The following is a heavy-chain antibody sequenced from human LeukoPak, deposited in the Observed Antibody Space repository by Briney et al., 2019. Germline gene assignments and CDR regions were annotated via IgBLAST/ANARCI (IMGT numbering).Heavy chain of an antibody. CDR2: IGHEGNDI. CDR3: ARDKFSRYFDY. CDR1: GFPFSVYD. J-gene: IGHJ4*02. V-gene: IGHV3-33*01. D-gene: IGHD1-7*01. Sequence: GGSLRLSCAASGFPFSVYDMHWVRQAPGKGLEWVAVIGHEGNDITYGDSVKGRFIISRDNSKNTLYLEMDSLRAEDTAVYYCARDKFSRYFDYLGQGALVTVSS.